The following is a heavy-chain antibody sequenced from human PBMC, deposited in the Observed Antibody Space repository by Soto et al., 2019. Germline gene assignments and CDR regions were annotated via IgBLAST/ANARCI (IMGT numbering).Heavy chain of an antibody. D-gene: IGHD2-2*01. CDR3: ARLTPRIPAAAGWFDP. CDR1: GGSINNYY. CDR2: IYSSGST. V-gene: IGHV4-59*01. Sequence: QVQLQESGPGLVKPSETLSLTCTVSGGSINNYYWSWIRQPPGKGLECIGYIYSSGSTNYNPSLKSRVTISLDTSNNQFSLKLSSVTAADTAVYFCARLTPRIPAAAGWFDPWGQGTLVTVSS. J-gene: IGHJ5*02.